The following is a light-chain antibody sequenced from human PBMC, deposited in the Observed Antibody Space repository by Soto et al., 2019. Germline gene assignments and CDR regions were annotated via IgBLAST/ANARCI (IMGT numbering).Light chain of an antibody. CDR1: QDISSY. CDR3: QQLNSYPLT. CDR2: AAS. J-gene: IGKJ4*01. Sequence: DIQLTQSPSPLSASVGDRVYITCRTSQDISSYLAWYQQKPGKAPKLLIYAASTLQSGVPSRFSGSGSGTDFTLTISSLQPEDFATYYCQQLNSYPLTFGGGTKVEIK. V-gene: IGKV1-9*01.